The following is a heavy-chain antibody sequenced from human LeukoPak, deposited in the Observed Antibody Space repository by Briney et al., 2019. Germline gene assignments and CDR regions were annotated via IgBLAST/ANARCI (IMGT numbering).Heavy chain of an antibody. Sequence: QAGGSLRLSCAASGFTFSSYAMSWVRQAPGKGLEWVSAISGSGVNTYYADSVRGRFTISRDNSKNTLYLQMNSLRAEDTAIYYCAKLPAYYYESSGYYFFDYWGQGTLVTVSS. CDR3: AKLPAYYYESSGYYFFDY. D-gene: IGHD3-22*01. J-gene: IGHJ4*02. CDR1: GFTFSSYA. CDR2: ISGSGVNT. V-gene: IGHV3-23*01.